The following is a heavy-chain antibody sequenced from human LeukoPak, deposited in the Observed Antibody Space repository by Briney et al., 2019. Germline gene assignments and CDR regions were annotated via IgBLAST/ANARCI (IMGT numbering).Heavy chain of an antibody. CDR3: ARGRGGVLRYLDWLSY. V-gene: IGHV3-30-3*01. CDR1: GFIFSNYP. CDR2: ISYDGTNK. D-gene: IGHD3-9*01. Sequence: GRSLRLSCAASGFIFSNYPMHWVRQAPGKGLEWVAVISYDGTNKYYADSVKGRFTISRDKSRKTLNLQMNSLRAEDTAVYYCARGRGGVLRYLDWLSYWGQGTLVTVSS. J-gene: IGHJ4*02.